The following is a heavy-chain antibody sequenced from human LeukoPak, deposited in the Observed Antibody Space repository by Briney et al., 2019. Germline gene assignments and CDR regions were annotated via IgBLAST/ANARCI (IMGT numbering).Heavy chain of an antibody. D-gene: IGHD2-15*01. CDR3: ARASSTRYCSGGSCYPFRSRWFDP. CDR1: SGSFSGYY. V-gene: IGHV4-34*01. CDR2: INHSGST. J-gene: IGHJ5*02. Sequence: SETLSLTCAVYSGSFSGYYWSWIRQPPGKGLEWIGEINHSGSTNYNPSLKSRVTISVDTSKNQFSLKLSSVTAADTAVYYCARASSTRYCSGGSCYPFRSRWFDPWGQGTLVTVSS.